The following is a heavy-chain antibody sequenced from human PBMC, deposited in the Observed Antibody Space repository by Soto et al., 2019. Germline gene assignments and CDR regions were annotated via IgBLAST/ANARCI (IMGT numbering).Heavy chain of an antibody. D-gene: IGHD2-15*01. CDR1: GGSISSGDYY. V-gene: IGHV4-30-4*01. Sequence: SETLSLTCTVSGGSISSGDYYWSWIRQPPGKGLEWIGYIYYSGSTYYNPSLKSRVTISVDTSKNQFSLKLSSVTAADTAVYYCARDNVVVVAATPHNWFDPWGQGTLVTVSS. J-gene: IGHJ5*02. CDR3: ARDNVVVVAATPHNWFDP. CDR2: IYYSGST.